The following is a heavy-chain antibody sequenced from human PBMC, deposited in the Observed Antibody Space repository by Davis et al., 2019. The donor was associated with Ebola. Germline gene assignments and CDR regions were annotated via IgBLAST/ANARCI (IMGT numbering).Heavy chain of an antibody. Sequence: PGGSLRLSCAASGFTFSSYTMAWVRQAPGKGLEWVSAIRASSESTYYADSVRGRFTISRDNSQHTLNLQMNDLRAADAAVYYCVRQPGTTSPHWFDPWGQGTRVIVSS. CDR3: VRQPGTTSPHWFDP. V-gene: IGHV3-23*01. J-gene: IGHJ5*02. D-gene: IGHD1-1*01. CDR1: GFTFSSYT. CDR2: IRASSEST.